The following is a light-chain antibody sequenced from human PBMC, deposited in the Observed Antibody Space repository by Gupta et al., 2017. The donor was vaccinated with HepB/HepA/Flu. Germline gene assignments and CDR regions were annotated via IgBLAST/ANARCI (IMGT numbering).Light chain of an antibody. CDR1: QSISSW. CDR2: KAS. V-gene: IGKV1-5*03. CDR3: QQDDTFSET. Sequence: DIQMTQSPSTLSASVGDRVTITCRASQSISSWLAWYQQRPGKAPKLLIYKASSLHSGVPSRFSGGGSGTEFTLTISSLQPDDFATYYCQQDDTFSETFGQGTXVEIK. J-gene: IGKJ1*01.